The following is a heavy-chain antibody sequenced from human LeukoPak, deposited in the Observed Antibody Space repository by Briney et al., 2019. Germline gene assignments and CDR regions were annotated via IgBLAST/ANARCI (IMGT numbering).Heavy chain of an antibody. D-gene: IGHD6-6*01. CDR2: ISAYNGNT. CDR3: ARDSSPVGYSSSSY. Sequence: ASVKVSCKASGYTFTSYDIHWVRQATGQGLEWMGWISAYNGNTNYAQKLQGRVTMTTDTSTSTAYMELRSLRSDDTAVYYCARDSSPVGYSSSSYWGQGTLVTVSS. CDR1: GYTFTSYD. J-gene: IGHJ4*02. V-gene: IGHV1-18*01.